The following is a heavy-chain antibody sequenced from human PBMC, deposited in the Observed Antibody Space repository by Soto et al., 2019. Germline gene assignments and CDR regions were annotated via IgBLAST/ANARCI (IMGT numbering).Heavy chain of an antibody. J-gene: IGHJ5*02. D-gene: IGHD4-4*01. Sequence: ASVKVSCKASGYPFSDNQIHWLRRAPGQGLEWMGRINPKSDDTNYAQKFQGRVTMTRDTSIDTAYLELTGLTSDDTATYYCARKHSLDYIRWGLDPWGQGTLVTVSS. CDR3: ARKHSLDYIRWGLDP. V-gene: IGHV1-2*02. CDR1: GYPFSDNQ. CDR2: INPKSDDT.